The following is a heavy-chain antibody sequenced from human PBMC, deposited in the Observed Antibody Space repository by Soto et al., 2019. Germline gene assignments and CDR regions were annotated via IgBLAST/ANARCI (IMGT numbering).Heavy chain of an antibody. CDR2: ISSSSSTI. CDR1: GFTFSSYS. CDR3: AGVRPGGGCSGGLRVFDI. Sequence: GGSLRLSCAASGFTFSSYSMNWVRQAPGKGLEWVSYISSSSSTIYYADSVKGRFTISRDNAKNSLYLQMNSLRAEDTAVYYCAGVRPGGGCSGGLRVFDIWGKGTRVPV. V-gene: IGHV3-48*01. D-gene: IGHD3-10*02. J-gene: IGHJ3*02.